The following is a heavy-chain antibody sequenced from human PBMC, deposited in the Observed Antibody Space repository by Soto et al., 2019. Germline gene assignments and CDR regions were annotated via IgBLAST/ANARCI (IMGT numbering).Heavy chain of an antibody. Sequence: QVQLVQSGAEVKKPGASVKASCKASGYTFTSYGISWVRQAPGQGLEWMGWISAYNGNTSYAQKLQGRDTMTTDTSTSTANMALRNLRPDDTAVDYCASEYPPRLNWGQATLVTVSS. J-gene: IGHJ4*02. CDR2: ISAYNGNT. CDR3: ASEYPPRLN. D-gene: IGHD2-2*01. V-gene: IGHV1-18*01. CDR1: GYTFTSYG.